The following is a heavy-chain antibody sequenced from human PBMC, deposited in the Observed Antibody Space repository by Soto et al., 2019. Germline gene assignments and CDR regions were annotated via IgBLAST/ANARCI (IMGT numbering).Heavy chain of an antibody. CDR1: GFTFSTYW. CDR3: ARHYSSGSRNWFDP. J-gene: IGHJ5*02. V-gene: IGHV3-7*01. D-gene: IGHD6-19*01. Sequence: PGGSLRLSCAASGFTFSTYWMSWVRQAPGKGLEWVANIKQDGSESNYVDSVKGRFTISRDNAKNSLYLQMNSLRAEDTAVFYCARHYSSGSRNWFDPWGQGTLVTVSS. CDR2: IKQDGSES.